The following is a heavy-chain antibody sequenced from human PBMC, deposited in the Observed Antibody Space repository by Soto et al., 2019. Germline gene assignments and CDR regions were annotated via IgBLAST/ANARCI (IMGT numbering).Heavy chain of an antibody. Sequence: EVQLVESGGGLVQPGGSLRLSCAASGFTFSSYWISWVRQAPGKGLEWVANIKQDGSEKYYVDSVTGRFTISRDNAKNSLYLQMNSLRAEDTAVYYCATGLRYPSAFDIWGQGTMVTVSS. D-gene: IGHD3-9*01. CDR3: ATGLRYPSAFDI. V-gene: IGHV3-7*01. CDR1: GFTFSSYW. CDR2: IKQDGSEK. J-gene: IGHJ3*02.